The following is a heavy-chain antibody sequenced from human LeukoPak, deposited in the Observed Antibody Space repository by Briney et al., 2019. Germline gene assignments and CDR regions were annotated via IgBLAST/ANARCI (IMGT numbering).Heavy chain of an antibody. V-gene: IGHV3-23*01. J-gene: IGHJ4*02. CDR1: GFTFSSYG. Sequence: GGSLRLSCAASGFTFSSYGMTWVRQAPGKGLEWVSAISGGGGSTYYADSVKGRFTISRDNSKNTLYLQMNSLRAEDSAVYYCAREQTRGGDLDFWGQGALVTVSS. CDR2: ISGGGGST. CDR3: AREQTRGGDLDF. D-gene: IGHD1/OR15-1a*01.